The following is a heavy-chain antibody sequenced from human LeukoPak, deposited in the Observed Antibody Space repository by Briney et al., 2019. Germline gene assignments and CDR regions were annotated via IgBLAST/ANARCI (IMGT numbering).Heavy chain of an antibody. Sequence: ASVKVSCKASGYTFTSYDINWVRQATGQGLEWMGWMNPNSGNTGYAQKFQGRVTVTRNTSISTAYMELSSLRSEDTAVYYCARVAGGYYYDSSGYYSAEYFQHWGQGTLVTVSS. V-gene: IGHV1-8*03. CDR1: GYTFTSYD. J-gene: IGHJ1*01. CDR3: ARVAGGYYYDSSGYYSAEYFQH. D-gene: IGHD3-22*01. CDR2: MNPNSGNT.